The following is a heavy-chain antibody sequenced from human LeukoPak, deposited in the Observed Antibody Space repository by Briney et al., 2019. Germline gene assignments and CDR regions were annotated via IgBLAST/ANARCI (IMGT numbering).Heavy chain of an antibody. CDR3: ARQPPRGYNSAWFDS. Sequence: GESLKISCQDSGYRFPNFWLTWVRQLPGKGLEWMGRIDPSDSFINYNPSFQGHVTISADKSSNTAYLQWSSLKASDTAVYYYARQPPRGYNSAWFDSWGQGTLVTVSS. J-gene: IGHJ5*01. D-gene: IGHD6-19*01. CDR1: GYRFPNFW. CDR2: IDPSDSFI. V-gene: IGHV5-10-1*01.